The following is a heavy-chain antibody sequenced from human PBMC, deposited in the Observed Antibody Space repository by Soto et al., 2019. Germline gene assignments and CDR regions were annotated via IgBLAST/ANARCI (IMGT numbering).Heavy chain of an antibody. D-gene: IGHD6-13*01. J-gene: IGHJ6*02. V-gene: IGHV3-30-3*01. CDR2: ISYDGSNK. CDR1: DFPFSSYA. Sequence: LRLSCAASDFPFSSYAMHWVRQAPGKGLEWVAVISYDGSNKYYADSVKGRFTISRDNSKNTLYLQMNSLRAEDTAVYYCARDPIAAAGRYYYYYGMDVWGQGTTVTVSS. CDR3: ARDPIAAAGRYYYYYGMDV.